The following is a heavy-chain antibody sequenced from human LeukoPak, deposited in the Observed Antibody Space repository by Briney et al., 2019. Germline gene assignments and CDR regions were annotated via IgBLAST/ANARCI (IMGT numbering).Heavy chain of an antibody. CDR1: GYTFTSYG. CDR2: ISVYNDNT. J-gene: IGHJ4*02. D-gene: IGHD2-2*01. Sequence: ASVKVSCKASGYTFTSYGISWVRQAPGQGLEWMGWISVYNDNTYYSQKLQGRVTMTTDTSTSTAYMELRSLRSDDTAVYYCARGTDYQLPLLDCWGQGTLVTVSS. CDR3: ARGTDYQLPLLDC. V-gene: IGHV1-18*01.